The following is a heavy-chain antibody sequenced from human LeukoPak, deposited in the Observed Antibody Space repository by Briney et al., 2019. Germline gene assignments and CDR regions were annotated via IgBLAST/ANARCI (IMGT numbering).Heavy chain of an antibody. CDR3: ARRYCSSTNCYAFDD. Sequence: GGSLRLSCAASGFTFSATDMNWDRQTPGKGREWVSSISSRSNYIYYADSVKGRFTISRDTAKNSLYLQMNSLRAEDTAVYYCARRYCSSTNCYAFDDWGQGTLVTVSS. D-gene: IGHD2-2*01. V-gene: IGHV3-21*01. CDR1: GFTFSATD. CDR2: ISSRSNYI. J-gene: IGHJ4*02.